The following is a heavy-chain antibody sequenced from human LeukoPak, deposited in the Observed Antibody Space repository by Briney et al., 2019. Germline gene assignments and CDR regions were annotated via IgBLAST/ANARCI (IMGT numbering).Heavy chain of an antibody. D-gene: IGHD3-16*01. V-gene: IGHV3-23*01. CDR3: AKAYGYVWGSYPLTLEIGY. CDR2: ISGSGGST. Sequence: PGGSLRLSCAASGFTFSSYAMSWVRQAPGKGLEWVSAISGSGGSTYYADSVKGRFTISRDNSKNTLYLQMNSLRAEDTAVYYCAKAYGYVWGSYPLTLEIGYWGQGTLVTVSS. CDR1: GFTFSSYA. J-gene: IGHJ4*02.